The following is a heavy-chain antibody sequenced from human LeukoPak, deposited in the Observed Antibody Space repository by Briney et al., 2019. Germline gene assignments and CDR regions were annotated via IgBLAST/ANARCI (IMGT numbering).Heavy chain of an antibody. J-gene: IGHJ4*02. Sequence: GGSLRLSCAASGFTFSNYNINWVRQAPGKGLEWVSSISSSSSYIHYADSVKGRFTISRDNAKNSPYLQMNSLRAEDTAVYYCARDPAGTSYYDFWSGYYFDYWGQGTLVTVSS. V-gene: IGHV3-21*01. CDR1: GFTFSNYN. CDR3: ARDPAGTSYYDFWSGYYFDY. CDR2: ISSSSSYI. D-gene: IGHD3-3*01.